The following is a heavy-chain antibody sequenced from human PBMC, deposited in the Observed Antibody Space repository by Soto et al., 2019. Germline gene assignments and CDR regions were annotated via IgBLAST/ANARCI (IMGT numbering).Heavy chain of an antibody. J-gene: IGHJ6*03. Sequence: GGSLRLSCAASGFTFSSYGMHWVRQAPGKGLEWVAVIWYDGSNKYYADSVKGRFTISRDNSKNTLYLQMNSLRAEDTAVYYCARPRNPAYSSSWYDDYYYYMDVWGKGTTVTVSS. CDR2: IWYDGSNK. CDR1: GFTFSSYG. V-gene: IGHV3-33*01. D-gene: IGHD6-13*01. CDR3: ARPRNPAYSSSWYDDYYYYMDV.